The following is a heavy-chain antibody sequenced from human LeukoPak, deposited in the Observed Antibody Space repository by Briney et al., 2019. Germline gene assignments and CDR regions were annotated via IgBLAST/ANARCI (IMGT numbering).Heavy chain of an antibody. CDR1: GFPFSSYW. V-gene: IGHV3-74*01. CDR3: ARRSSGSPPYYFDY. J-gene: IGHJ4*02. Sequence: PGGSLRLSCVASGFPFSSYWMTWVRQAPGKGLVWVSRINSDGSTTNYADSVKGRFTISRDNAKNTLYLQMNSLRAEDTAVYYCARRSSGSPPYYFDYWGQGTLVTVSS. D-gene: IGHD1-26*01. CDR2: INSDGSTT.